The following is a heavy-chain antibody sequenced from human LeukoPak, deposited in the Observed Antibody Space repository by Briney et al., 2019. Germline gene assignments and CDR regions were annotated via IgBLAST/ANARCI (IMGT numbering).Heavy chain of an antibody. V-gene: IGHV3-7*03. CDR3: AKMGKSSGWYPFDYYYGMDV. J-gene: IGHJ6*02. Sequence: GGSLRLSCAASGFTFNNYWMTWVRQAPGKGLEWVANINQDGGETYYVDSVKGRFTISRDNVKYSLYLQMNSLRAEDTALYYCAKMGKSSGWYPFDYYYGMDVWGQGTTVTVSS. D-gene: IGHD6-19*01. CDR2: INQDGGET. CDR1: GFTFNNYW.